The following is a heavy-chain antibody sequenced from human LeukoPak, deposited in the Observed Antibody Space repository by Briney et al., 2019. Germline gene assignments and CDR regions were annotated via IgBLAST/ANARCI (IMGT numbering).Heavy chain of an antibody. CDR3: ARGSYDVYYYYMDV. V-gene: IGHV3-20*04. CDR2: INWNGGST. Sequence: GGSLRLSCAASGFTFSSYEMNWVRQASGKGLEWVSGINWNGGSTGYADSVKGRFTISRDNAKNSLYLQMNSLRAEDTALYYCARGSYDVYYYYMDVWGKGTTVTVSS. CDR1: GFTFSSYE. D-gene: IGHD1-26*01. J-gene: IGHJ6*03.